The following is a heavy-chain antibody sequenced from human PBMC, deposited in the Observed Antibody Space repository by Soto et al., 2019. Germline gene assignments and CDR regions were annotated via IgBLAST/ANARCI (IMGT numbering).Heavy chain of an antibody. Sequence: SETLSLTCTVSGGSISNYFCNWIRQPAGKGLEWIGRIDNSGSTNYNPSLKSRITMSADTSRNQFSLKLNSVTAADTAVYYCARGGQDFWSGPFDYWGQGALVTV. CDR1: GGSISNYF. CDR2: IDNSGST. D-gene: IGHD3-3*01. CDR3: ARGGQDFWSGPFDY. V-gene: IGHV4-4*07. J-gene: IGHJ4*02.